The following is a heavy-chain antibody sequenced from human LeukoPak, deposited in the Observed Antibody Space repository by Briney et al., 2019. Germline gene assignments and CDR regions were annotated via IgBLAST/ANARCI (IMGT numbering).Heavy chain of an antibody. Sequence: SETLSLTCAVYGGSLSGYYWSWIRQPPGKGLEWIGEINHSGSTNYNPSLKSRVTISVDTSKNQFSLKLSSVTAADTAVYYCARGLGYCSSTSCYWAVYFDYWGQGTLVTVSS. D-gene: IGHD2-2*01. CDR3: ARGLGYCSSTSCYWAVYFDY. CDR1: GGSLSGYY. V-gene: IGHV4-34*01. J-gene: IGHJ4*02. CDR2: INHSGST.